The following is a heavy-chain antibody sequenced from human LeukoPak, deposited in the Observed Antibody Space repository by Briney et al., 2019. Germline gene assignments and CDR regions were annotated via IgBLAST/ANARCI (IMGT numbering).Heavy chain of an antibody. CDR1: GGSISSGDYY. Sequence: SETLSLTCTVSGGSISSGDYYWSWIRQPPGKGLEWIGYIYYSGSTYYNPPLKSRVTISVDTSKNQFSLKLSSVTAADTAVYYCAVTSGGYSGYEGFDYWGQGTLVTVSS. J-gene: IGHJ4*02. CDR2: IYYSGST. CDR3: AVTSGGYSGYEGFDY. D-gene: IGHD5-12*01. V-gene: IGHV4-30-4*01.